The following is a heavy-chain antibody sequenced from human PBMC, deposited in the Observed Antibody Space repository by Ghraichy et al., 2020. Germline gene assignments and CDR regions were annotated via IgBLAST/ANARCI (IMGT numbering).Heavy chain of an antibody. D-gene: IGHD6-19*01. V-gene: IGHV3-30*18. CDR1: GFTFSSYG. Sequence: GVLRLSCAASGFTFSSYGMHWVRQAPGKGPEWVALISYEGSNKYYAGSVKGRFTISRDNSKNTLYLQTNSLRPEDTAVYYCAKDLGYSSGWFLDYWGQGTLVTVSS. J-gene: IGHJ4*02. CDR2: ISYEGSNK. CDR3: AKDLGYSSGWFLDY.